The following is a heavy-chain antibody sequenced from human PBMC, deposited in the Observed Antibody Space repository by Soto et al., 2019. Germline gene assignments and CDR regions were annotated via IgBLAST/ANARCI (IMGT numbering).Heavy chain of an antibody. V-gene: IGHV3-9*01. Sequence: EVQLVESGGDLVQPGRSLRLYCAASGFTFDDYAFHWVRQAPGKGLEWVSSINWNSGSIAYADSVMGRFTISRDNAKNSLYLQMNSLRPEDTALYYCAKLRCTGGSCYSDYWGQGTLVTVSS. CDR3: AKLRCTGGSCYSDY. J-gene: IGHJ4*02. CDR1: GFTFDDYA. D-gene: IGHD2-15*01. CDR2: INWNSGSI.